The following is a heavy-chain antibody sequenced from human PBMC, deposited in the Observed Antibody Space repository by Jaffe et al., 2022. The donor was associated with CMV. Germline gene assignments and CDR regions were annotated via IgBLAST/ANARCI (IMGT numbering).Heavy chain of an antibody. CDR2: IYPGDSDT. Sequence: EVQLVQSGAEVKKPGESLKISCKGSGYSFTSYWIGWVRQMPGKGLEWMGIIYPGDSDTRYSPSFQGQVTISADKSISTAYLQWSSLKASDTAMYYCARHGYSSSWYPDWGNWYFDLWGRGTLVTVSS. J-gene: IGHJ2*01. V-gene: IGHV5-51*01. D-gene: IGHD6-13*01. CDR1: GYSFTSYW. CDR3: ARHGYSSSWYPDWGNWYFDL.